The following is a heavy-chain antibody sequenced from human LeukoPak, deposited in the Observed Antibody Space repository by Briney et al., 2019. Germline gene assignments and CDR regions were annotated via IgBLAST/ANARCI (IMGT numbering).Heavy chain of an antibody. CDR3: ARDPSFSGGYLEY. D-gene: IGHD3-10*01. CDR2: IFYSEST. J-gene: IGHJ4*02. CDR1: GGSITSYY. Sequence: PSETLSLTCTVSGGSITSYYWSWIRQPPGKGLEWIGYIFYSESTNYNPSLKSRVTISVDTSKNQFSLKLSSVTAADTAVYYCARDPSFSGGYLEYWGQGTLVTVSS. V-gene: IGHV4-59*01.